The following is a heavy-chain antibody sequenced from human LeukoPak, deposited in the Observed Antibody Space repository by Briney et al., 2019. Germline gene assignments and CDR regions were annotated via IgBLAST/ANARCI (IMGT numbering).Heavy chain of an antibody. V-gene: IGHV4-39*01. Sequence: SETLSLTCTVSGGSISSSSYYWGWIRQPPGKGLEWIGTIYYSGSTYYNPSLKSRVTISVDTSKNQFSLKLSSVTAADTAVYYCARQVYDSSGYSTDFDFWGQGTLVTVSS. CDR3: ARQVYDSSGYSTDFDF. J-gene: IGHJ4*02. CDR2: IYYSGST. D-gene: IGHD3-22*01. CDR1: GGSISSSSYY.